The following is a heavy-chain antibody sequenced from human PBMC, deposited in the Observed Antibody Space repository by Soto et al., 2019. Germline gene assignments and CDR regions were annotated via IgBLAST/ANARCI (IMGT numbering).Heavy chain of an antibody. CDR2: IYHSGST. CDR1: GGSISSGGYS. V-gene: IGHV4-30-2*01. Sequence: SETLSLTCAVSGGSISSGGYSWSWIRQPPGKGLEWIGYIYHSGSTYYNPSLKSRVTISVDRSKNQFSLKLSSVTAADTAVYYCARARARISKVRGVFHDWFDSWGQGTLVPVSS. J-gene: IGHJ5*01. CDR3: ARARARISKVRGVFHDWFDS. D-gene: IGHD3-10*01.